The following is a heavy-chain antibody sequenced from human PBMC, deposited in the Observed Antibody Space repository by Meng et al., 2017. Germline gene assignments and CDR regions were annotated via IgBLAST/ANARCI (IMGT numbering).Heavy chain of an antibody. CDR2: ISAYNGNT. CDR1: GYTFTSYG. J-gene: IGHJ3*02. CDR3: ARDRAPYDGGAFDI. D-gene: IGHD3-22*01. V-gene: IGHV1-18*01. Sequence: ASVKVSCKASGYTFTSYGISWVRQAAGQGLEWMGWISAYNGNTNYAQKLQGRVTMTTDTSTSTDYMEPRSLRSDDTAVYYCARDRAPYDGGAFDIWGQGTMVTVSS.